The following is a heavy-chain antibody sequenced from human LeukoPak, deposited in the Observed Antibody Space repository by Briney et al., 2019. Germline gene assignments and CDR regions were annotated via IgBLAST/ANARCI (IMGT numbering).Heavy chain of an antibody. V-gene: IGHV5-51*01. Sequence: PGESLKISCKGSGYIFSTYWIGWVRQMPGKGLECMGIIYPGDSDTRYSPSFQGQVTISGDKSISTAYLQWGSLKASDTAMYYCARSGSIPSGDAFDIWGQGTMVTVSS. CDR2: IYPGDSDT. J-gene: IGHJ3*02. D-gene: IGHD3-10*01. CDR1: GYIFSTYW. CDR3: ARSGSIPSGDAFDI.